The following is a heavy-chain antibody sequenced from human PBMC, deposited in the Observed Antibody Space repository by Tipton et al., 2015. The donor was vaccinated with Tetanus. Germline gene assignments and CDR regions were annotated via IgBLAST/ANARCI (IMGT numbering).Heavy chain of an antibody. CDR3: ARGGFGEFPDY. D-gene: IGHD3-10*01. CDR1: GGSVSSGSYY. J-gene: IGHJ4*02. V-gene: IGHV4-61*01. CDR2: IYYSGST. Sequence: TLSLTCIVSGGSVSSGSYYWSWIRQPPGKGLEWIGYIYYSGSTNYNPSLKSRVTISVDTSKNQFSLKLSSVTAADTAVYYCARGGFGEFPDYWGQGTLVTVSS.